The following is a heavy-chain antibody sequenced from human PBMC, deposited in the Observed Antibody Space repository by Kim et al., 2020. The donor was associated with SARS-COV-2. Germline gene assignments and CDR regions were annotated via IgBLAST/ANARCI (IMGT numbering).Heavy chain of an antibody. CDR2: IYTSGST. V-gene: IGHV4-61*02. Sequence: SETLSLTCTVSGGSISSGSYYWSWIRQPAGKGLEWIGRIYTSGSTNYNPSLKSRVTISVDTSKNQFSLKLSSVTAADTAVYYCARDFSSRVGDNWGFVSPTSIWGQGTLVTVSS. J-gene: IGHJ4*02. D-gene: IGHD6-13*01. CDR3: ARDFSSRVGDNWGFVSPTSI. CDR1: GGSISSGSYY.